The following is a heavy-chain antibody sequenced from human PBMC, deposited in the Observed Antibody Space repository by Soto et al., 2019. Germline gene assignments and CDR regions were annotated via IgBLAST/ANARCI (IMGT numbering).Heavy chain of an antibody. CDR1: GGSISSGGYA. J-gene: IGHJ5*02. D-gene: IGHD4-17*01. Sequence: QLQLQESGSGLVKPLQTLSLTCAVSGGSISSGGYAWNWIRQPPGKGLEWIGYIYHSGNTYYNPSLKSRGTISVDRSKNQFSLKLTSVTAADTAVYYCARGGTVTRFDPWGQGTLVTVSS. V-gene: IGHV4-30-2*01. CDR3: ARGGTVTRFDP. CDR2: IYHSGNT.